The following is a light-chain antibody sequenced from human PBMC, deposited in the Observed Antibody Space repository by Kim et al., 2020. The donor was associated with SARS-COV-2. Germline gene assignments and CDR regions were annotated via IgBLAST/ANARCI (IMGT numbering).Light chain of an antibody. CDR2: DAS. Sequence: EIVLTQSPATLSLSPGERATLSCRASQSVSIYLAWYQQKPGQAPRLLIYDASNSATGIPARFSGSGSGTDFTLTISSLEPEDFAVYYCQQRSNWPLTFGGGTKVDIK. CDR3: QQRSNWPLT. CDR1: QSVSIY. J-gene: IGKJ4*01. V-gene: IGKV3-11*01.